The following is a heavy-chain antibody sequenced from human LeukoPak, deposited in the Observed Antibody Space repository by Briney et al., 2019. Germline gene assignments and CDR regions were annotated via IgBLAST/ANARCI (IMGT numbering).Heavy chain of an antibody. CDR1: GGSFSGYY. CDR2: FNHSGST. J-gene: IGHJ5*02. Sequence: SETLSLTCAVYGGSFSGYYWSWIRQPPGKGLEWIGEFNHSGSTNYNPSLKSRVTISVDPSKNQFSLKLSSVIVADTAVYYCARDQDYYGSGSHGPDHWGQGILVTVSS. D-gene: IGHD3-10*01. V-gene: IGHV4-34*01. CDR3: ARDQDYYGSGSHGPDH.